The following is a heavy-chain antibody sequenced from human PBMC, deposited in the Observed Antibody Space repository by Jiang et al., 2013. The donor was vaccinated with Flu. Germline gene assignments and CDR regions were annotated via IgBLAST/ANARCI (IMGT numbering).Heavy chain of an antibody. J-gene: IGHJ2*01. CDR3: ASPNGDQHKSNDFWYFDL. D-gene: IGHD2-8*01. CDR2: INTHTGNP. CDR1: GNTFSHYA. Sequence: QSGSELKKPGASVKVSCKSSGNTFSHYALTWVRQAPGQGLEWMGWINTHTGNPIYDDDFTGRFAFTLDTSDGTAYLQISSLRVDDTATYYCASPNGDQHKSNDFWYFDLWGRGTHVTVSA. V-gene: IGHV7-4-1*02.